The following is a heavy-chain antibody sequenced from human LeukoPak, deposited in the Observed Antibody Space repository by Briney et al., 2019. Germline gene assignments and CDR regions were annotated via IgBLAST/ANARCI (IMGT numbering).Heavy chain of an antibody. Sequence: ASVEVSCKASGYTFTSYGISWVRQAPGQGLEWMGWISAYNGNTNYAQKFQGRVTLTTDTSTSTAYMELRSLRSDDTAVYYCARESSSFFFDYWGQGTLVTVSS. D-gene: IGHD6-6*01. CDR1: GYTFTSYG. V-gene: IGHV1-18*01. J-gene: IGHJ4*02. CDR3: ARESSSFFFDY. CDR2: ISAYNGNT.